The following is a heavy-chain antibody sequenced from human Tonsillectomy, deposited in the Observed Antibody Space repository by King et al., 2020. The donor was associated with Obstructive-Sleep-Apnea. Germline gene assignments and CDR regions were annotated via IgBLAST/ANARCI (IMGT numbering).Heavy chain of an antibody. V-gene: IGHV3-30-3*01. CDR3: ARAPMGGWLQFDFSTWLYFQH. CDR2: VTYDGINK. CDR1: GFTFSSYA. D-gene: IGHD5-24*01. Sequence: VQLVESGGGVVQPGGSLRLSCAASGFTFSSYAMHWVRQAPGKGLEWVAIVTYDGINKYYAGSVKGRFFISRDNSKNTLYLQMNSLSAEDTAVYYCARAPMGGWLQFDFSTWLYFQHWGQGTLVTVSS. J-gene: IGHJ1*01.